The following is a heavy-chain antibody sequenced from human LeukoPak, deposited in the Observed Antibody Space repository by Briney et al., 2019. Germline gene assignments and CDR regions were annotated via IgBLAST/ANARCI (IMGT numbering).Heavy chain of an antibody. V-gene: IGHV1-8*03. J-gene: IGHJ5*02. Sequence: ASVKVSCKASGYTLTSYAMNWVRQATGQGLEWMGWMDPNSGNTGYAQKFQGRVTITRNTSISTAYMELSSLRSEDTAVYYCARVPYSSSWYSPYYLFEDNWFDPWGQGTLVTVSS. CDR2: MDPNSGNT. CDR1: GYTLTSYA. CDR3: ARVPYSSSWYSPYYLFEDNWFDP. D-gene: IGHD6-13*01.